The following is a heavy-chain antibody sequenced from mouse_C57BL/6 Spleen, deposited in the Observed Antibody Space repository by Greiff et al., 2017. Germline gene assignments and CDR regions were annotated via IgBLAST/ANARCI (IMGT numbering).Heavy chain of an antibody. J-gene: IGHJ1*03. CDR1: GYAFTNYL. D-gene: IGHD1-1*01. CDR2: INPGSGGT. Sequence: VQLQQSGAELVRPGTSVKVSCKASGYAFTNYLIEWVKQRPGQGLEWIGVINPGSGGTNYNEKFKGKATLTADKSSSTAYMQLSSLTSEDSAVYFCARGGFITTVVATDWYFDVWGTGTTVTVSS. V-gene: IGHV1-54*01. CDR3: ARGGFITTVVATDWYFDV.